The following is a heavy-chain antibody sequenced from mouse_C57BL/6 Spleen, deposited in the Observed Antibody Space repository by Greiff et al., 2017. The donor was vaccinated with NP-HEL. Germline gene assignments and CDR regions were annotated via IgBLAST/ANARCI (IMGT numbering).Heavy chain of an antibody. Sequence: VQLQQPGAELVMPGASVKLSCKASGYTFTSYWMHWVKQRPGQGLEWIGEIDPSDSYTNYNQKFKGKSTLTVDKSSSTAYMQLSSLTSEDSAVYYCARHSGSSYLDYWGQGTTLTVSS. CDR1: GYTFTSYW. D-gene: IGHD1-1*01. CDR3: ARHSGSSYLDY. V-gene: IGHV1-69*01. CDR2: IDPSDSYT. J-gene: IGHJ2*01.